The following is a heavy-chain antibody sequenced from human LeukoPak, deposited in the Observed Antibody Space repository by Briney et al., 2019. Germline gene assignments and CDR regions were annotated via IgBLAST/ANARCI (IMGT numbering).Heavy chain of an antibody. D-gene: IGHD3-22*01. CDR2: ISSSGSTI. CDR1: GFTVSSNY. CDR3: ARESSYYYDSSGYYLGNGFDY. V-gene: IGHV3-11*04. Sequence: GGSLRLSCAASGFTVSSNYMSWIRQAPGKGLEWVSYISSSGSTIYYADSVKGRFTISRDNAKNSLYLQMNSLRAEDTAVYYCARESSYYYDSSGYYLGNGFDYWGQGTLVTVSS. J-gene: IGHJ4*02.